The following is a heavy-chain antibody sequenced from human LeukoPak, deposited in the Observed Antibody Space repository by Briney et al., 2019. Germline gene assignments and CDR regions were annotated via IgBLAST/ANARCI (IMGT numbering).Heavy chain of an antibody. V-gene: IGHV4-30-4*07. Sequence: PSETLSLTCTVSGGSISSGSYSWSWIRQPPGKGLEWIGYMFYTGNTYYNPSLKSRVTISVDTSKNQFSLKLSSVTAADTAVYYCARGSSDGTCYDNRGYFDYWGQGTLVTVSS. CDR3: ARGSSDGTCYDNRGYFDY. CDR2: MFYTGNT. CDR1: GGSISSGSYS. J-gene: IGHJ4*02. D-gene: IGHD2-15*01.